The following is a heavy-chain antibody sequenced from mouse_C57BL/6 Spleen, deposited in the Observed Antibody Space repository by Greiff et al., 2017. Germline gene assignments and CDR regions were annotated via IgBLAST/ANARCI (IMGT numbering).Heavy chain of an antibody. CDR3: ASYYGSSLAWFAY. CDR1: GFSLTSYG. CDR2: IWSGGST. J-gene: IGHJ3*01. V-gene: IGHV2-2*01. D-gene: IGHD1-1*01. Sequence: QVQLQQSGPGLVQPSQSLSITCTVSGFSLTSYGVHWVRQSPGKGLEWLGVIWSGGSTDYNSAFISRLSISKDNSKSQVYFKMDSLQADDTAIYYCASYYGSSLAWFAYWGQGTLVTVSA.